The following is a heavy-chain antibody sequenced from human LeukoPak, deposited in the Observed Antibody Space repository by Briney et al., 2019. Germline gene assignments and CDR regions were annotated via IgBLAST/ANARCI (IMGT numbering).Heavy chain of an antibody. CDR2: LRGNGDT. J-gene: IGHJ4*02. Sequence: PGGSLRLSCTASGFTFSSYAMRWVREPPAGGLEWVSSLRGNGDTFYADFVKGRFTLSRDESKNTVYLQLNNLRVEDTAVYYCAKASWVSSADAVLWGQGTVVTVSS. CDR1: GFTFSSYA. V-gene: IGHV3-23*01. D-gene: IGHD3-16*01. CDR3: AKASWVSSADAVL.